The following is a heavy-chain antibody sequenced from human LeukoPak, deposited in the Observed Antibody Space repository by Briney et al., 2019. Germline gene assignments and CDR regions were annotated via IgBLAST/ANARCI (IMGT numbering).Heavy chain of an antibody. J-gene: IGHJ5*02. CDR2: TVYRSKWYY. V-gene: IGHV6-1*01. D-gene: IGHD2-21*01. Sequence: SQTLSLTCAISGDSVSSNSAAWNWIRQSPSRGLAWLGRTVYRSKWYYDYAVSVQSRITIDADTSKNQFSLHLNSATPEDTAVYYCARSTALVGDDWVDPWGQGTLVTVSS. CDR1: GDSVSSNSAA. CDR3: ARSTALVGDDWVDP.